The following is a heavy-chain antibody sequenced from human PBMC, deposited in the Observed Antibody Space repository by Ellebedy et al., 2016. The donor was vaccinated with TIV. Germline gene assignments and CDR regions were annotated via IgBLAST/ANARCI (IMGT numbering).Heavy chain of an antibody. J-gene: IGHJ6*02. V-gene: IGHV1-18*01. CDR1: GYTFTSYG. CDR2: ISAYNGNT. CDR3: ARDSRGSYLDYYYGMDV. Sequence: ASVKVSXXASGYTFTSYGISWVRQAPGQGLEWMGWISAYNGNTNYAQKLQGRVTMTTDTSTSTAYMELRSLRSDDTAVYYCARDSRGSYLDYYYGMDVWGQGTTVTVSS. D-gene: IGHD1-26*01.